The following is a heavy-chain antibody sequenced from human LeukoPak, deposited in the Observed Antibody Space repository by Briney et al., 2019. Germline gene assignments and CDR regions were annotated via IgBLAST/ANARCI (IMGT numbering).Heavy chain of an antibody. CDR3: AKDRLLNCRGDCYIFDY. CDR2: IRNKANNYAT. Sequence: GGSLRLSCAASGFTFSASTIHWLRQAPGRGPEWIARIRNKANNYATAYAPSVTGRFTISRDDSMSTTYLQMSGLKSEDTAVYYCAKDRLLNCRGDCYIFDYWGQGTVVTVSS. CDR1: GFTFSAST. D-gene: IGHD2-21*02. J-gene: IGHJ4*02. V-gene: IGHV3-73*01.